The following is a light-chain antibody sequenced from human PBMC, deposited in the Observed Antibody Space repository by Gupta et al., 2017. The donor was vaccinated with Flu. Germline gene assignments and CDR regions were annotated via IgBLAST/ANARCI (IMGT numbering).Light chain of an antibody. J-gene: IGLJ2*01. CDR3: QSFDTTSGCVI. V-gene: IGLV6-57*03. CDR2: KDN. CDR1: SGNSGRNF. Sequence: TTTSTPSSGNSGRNFMQWYRQRPRTGPTTVIFKDNERNSGVAGRVCVSGDRACNSAFLTFSGLKIEDEADYFCQSFDTTSGCVIFGGGTKLTVL.